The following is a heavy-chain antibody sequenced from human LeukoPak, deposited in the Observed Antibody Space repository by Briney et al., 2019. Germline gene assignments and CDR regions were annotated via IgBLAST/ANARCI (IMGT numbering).Heavy chain of an antibody. CDR3: TRYYDFWSGYYKKDIAAAGDFDY. V-gene: IGHV3-49*03. D-gene: IGHD3-3*01. CDR1: GFTFGDYA. J-gene: IGHJ4*02. Sequence: PGGSLRLSCTASGFTFGDYAMSRFRQAPGKGLEWVGFIRSKAYGCTTEYAASVKGRFTISRDDSKSIAYLQMNGLKTEDTAVYYCTRYYDFWSGYYKKDIAAAGDFDYWGQGTLVTVSS. CDR2: IRSKAYGCTT.